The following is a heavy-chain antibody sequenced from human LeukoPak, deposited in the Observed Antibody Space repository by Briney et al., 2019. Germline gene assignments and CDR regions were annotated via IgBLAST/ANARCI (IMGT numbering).Heavy chain of an antibody. CDR1: GYTFTGYY. D-gene: IGHD2-2*02. V-gene: IGHV1-2*02. Sequence: ASVKVSCKASGYTFTGYYMHWVRQAPGQGLEWMGWINPNSGGTNYAQKFQGRVTMTRDTSISTAYMELSRLRSDDTAVYYCARGALSRYCSSTSCYTSYYYYYYGMDVWGQGTTVTVSS. J-gene: IGHJ6*02. CDR2: INPNSGGT. CDR3: ARGALSRYCSSTSCYTSYYYYYYGMDV.